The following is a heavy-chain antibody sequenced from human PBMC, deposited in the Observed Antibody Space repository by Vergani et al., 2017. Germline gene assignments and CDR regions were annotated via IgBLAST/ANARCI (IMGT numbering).Heavy chain of an antibody. D-gene: IGHD4-17*01. CDR2: IKSDGSIT. V-gene: IGHV3-74*03. CDR3: AKDGRENSDYGYFDY. J-gene: IGHJ4*02. Sequence: DVHLAESGGGFFQPGGSLRLSCSASGFSFNSYWMHWVRQVPGKGLLWVSRIKSDGSITAYADSVKGRFTISRDNAQNTLYLQIRSLRADDTAVYYCAKDGRENSDYGYFDYWGQGTLVTVSS. CDR1: GFSFNSYW.